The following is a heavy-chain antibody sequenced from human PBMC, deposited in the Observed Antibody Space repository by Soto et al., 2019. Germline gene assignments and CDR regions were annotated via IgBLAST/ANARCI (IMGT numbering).Heavy chain of an antibody. CDR3: AKASYFDGSGYREAFDI. CDR2: ISGSGATT. CDR1: GFTFTSYD. J-gene: IGHJ3*02. V-gene: IGHV3-23*01. Sequence: EVQLLESGGGLAQPGGSLRLSCAASGFTFTSYDMTWVRQAPGKGLEWVSAISGSGATTYYAVSVKGRFTISRDNSKNTVDLQMNSLRADDMAIYYCAKASYFDGSGYREAFDIWGQGTMVTVSS. D-gene: IGHD3-22*01.